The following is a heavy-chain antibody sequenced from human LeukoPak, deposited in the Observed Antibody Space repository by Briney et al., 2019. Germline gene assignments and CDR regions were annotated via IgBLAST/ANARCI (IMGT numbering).Heavy chain of an antibody. D-gene: IGHD1-26*01. J-gene: IGHJ3*02. CDR1: GFTFSSYT. V-gene: IGHV3-21*01. CDR3: ARSGKVGATLIDAFDI. Sequence: PGGSLRLSCAASGFTFSSYTMSWVRQAPGKGLEWVSSISSSSSYISYADSLKGRFTISRDNAKHSLYLQMNSLRAEDTAVYYCARSGKVGATLIDAFDIWGQGTMVTVSS. CDR2: ISSSSSYI.